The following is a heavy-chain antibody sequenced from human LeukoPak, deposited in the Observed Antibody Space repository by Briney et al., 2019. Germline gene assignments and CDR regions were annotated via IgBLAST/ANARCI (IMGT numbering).Heavy chain of an antibody. D-gene: IGHD3-22*01. CDR1: GFTFSNYP. J-gene: IGHJ3*02. CDR3: AKECGRDYDDRAFDI. Sequence: GGSLRLSCAASGFTFSNYPMNWVRQSPERGLEWVSAISGTGGSTSYADSLKGRFTISRDNSKNTLYLQMSSLTAEDTAVYYCAKECGRDYDDRAFDIWGQGTTVTVSS. V-gene: IGHV3-23*01. CDR2: ISGTGGST.